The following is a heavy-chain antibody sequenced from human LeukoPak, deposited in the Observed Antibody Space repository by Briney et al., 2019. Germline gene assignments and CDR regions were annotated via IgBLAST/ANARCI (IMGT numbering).Heavy chain of an antibody. CDR1: GYTFTGYY. J-gene: IGHJ4*02. CDR2: INPNSGGT. D-gene: IGHD2-2*01. V-gene: IGHV1-2*02. Sequence: ASVKVSCKASGYTFTGYYMHWVRQAPGQGLEWMGWINPNSGGTNYAQKFQGRVTMTRDTSISTAYMELSRLRSDDTAVYYCARKHSSNYYFDYWGQGTLVTVSS. CDR3: ARKHSSNYYFDY.